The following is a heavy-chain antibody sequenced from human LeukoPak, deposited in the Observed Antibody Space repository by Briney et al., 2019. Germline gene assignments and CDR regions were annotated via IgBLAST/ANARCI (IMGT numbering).Heavy chain of an antibody. D-gene: IGHD3-22*01. J-gene: IGHJ4*02. CDR2: IIPIFGTA. V-gene: IGHV1-69*13. Sequence: SVKVSCKASGGTFSSYAISWVRQAPGQGLEWMGGIIPIFGTANYAQKFQGRVTITADESTSTAYMELSSLRSEDTAVHYCSQYYYDSSGYFNFDYWGQGTLVTVSS. CDR3: SQYYYDSSGYFNFDY. CDR1: GGTFSSYA.